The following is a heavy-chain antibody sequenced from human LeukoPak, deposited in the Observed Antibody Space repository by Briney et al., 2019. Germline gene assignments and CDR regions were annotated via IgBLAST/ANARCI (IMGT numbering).Heavy chain of an antibody. D-gene: IGHD5-18*01. Sequence: PGGSLRLSCTTSGFGSKNYAMSWVRLAPGKGLEWVSIISATGVNTYYADSVKGRFTISRDNSKNTLYLQMNSLRAEDTAVYCCARQPAGYSYGAGAFDIWGQGTMVTVSS. CDR1: GFGSKNYA. CDR2: ISATGVNT. CDR3: ARQPAGYSYGAGAFDI. V-gene: IGHV3-23*01. J-gene: IGHJ3*02.